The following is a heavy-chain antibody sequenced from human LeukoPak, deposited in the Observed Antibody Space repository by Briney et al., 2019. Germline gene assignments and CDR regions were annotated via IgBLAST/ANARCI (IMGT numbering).Heavy chain of an antibody. Sequence: PGGSLRLSCAASGFTFSNYAMSWARQAPGKGLEWVSGISGSGGSIYYADSVKGRFTISRDNSKNTLYLQMNSLRAEDTAVYYCAKDNSPKVYCSGGSCYSDYWGQGTLVTVSS. J-gene: IGHJ4*02. CDR1: GFTFSNYA. V-gene: IGHV3-23*01. CDR3: AKDNSPKVYCSGGSCYSDY. CDR2: ISGSGGSI. D-gene: IGHD2-15*01.